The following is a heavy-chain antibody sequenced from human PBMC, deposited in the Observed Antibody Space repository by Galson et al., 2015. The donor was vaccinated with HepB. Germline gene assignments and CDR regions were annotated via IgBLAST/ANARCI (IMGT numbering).Heavy chain of an antibody. Sequence: SLRLSCAASGFTFSSYAMHWVRQAPGKGLEWVAVISYDGSNKYYADSVKGRFTISRDNSKNTLYLQMNSLRAEDTAVYYCARPLSRYGSLATQGFRGAFDIWGQGTMVTVSS. V-gene: IGHV3-30-3*01. CDR2: ISYDGSNK. CDR3: ARPLSRYGSLATQGFRGAFDI. CDR1: GFTFSSYA. J-gene: IGHJ3*02. D-gene: IGHD3-10*01.